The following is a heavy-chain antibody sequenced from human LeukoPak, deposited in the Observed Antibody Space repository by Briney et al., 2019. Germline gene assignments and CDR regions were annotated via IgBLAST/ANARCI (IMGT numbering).Heavy chain of an antibody. J-gene: IGHJ4*02. CDR2: IRSRTYVETR. D-gene: IGHD4-11*01. CDR1: GFTFGDYA. CDR3: ARGQTTLSY. Sequence: SLRLSCTASGFTFGDYAMSWFRQAPGKGLEWVCFIRSRTYVETREYAASVRGRFTISREDSKSIAYLQMNSLKTEDTAVYFCARGQTTLSYWGQGTQVTVSS. V-gene: IGHV3-49*03.